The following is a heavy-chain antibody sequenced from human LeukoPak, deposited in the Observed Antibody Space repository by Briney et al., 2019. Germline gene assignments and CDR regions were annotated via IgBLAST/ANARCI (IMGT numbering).Heavy chain of an antibody. D-gene: IGHD5-24*01. CDR3: ARTWMDMATGVGIDY. Sequence: GASVKVSCKASGCTFTGYYMHWVRQAPGQGLEWMGWINPNSGGTNYAQKFQGRVTMTRDTSISTAYMELSRLRSDDTAVYYCARTWMDMATGVGIDYWGQGTLVTVSS. V-gene: IGHV1-2*02. J-gene: IGHJ4*02. CDR2: INPNSGGT. CDR1: GCTFTGYY.